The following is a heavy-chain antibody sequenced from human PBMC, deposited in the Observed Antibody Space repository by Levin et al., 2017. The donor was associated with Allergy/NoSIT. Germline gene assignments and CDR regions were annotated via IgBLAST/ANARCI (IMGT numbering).Heavy chain of an antibody. CDR1: GFTFSSYS. CDR3: ARDLLFAGIAASYNWFDP. CDR2: ISSSSSYI. V-gene: IGHV3-21*01. Sequence: GESLKISCAASGFTFSSYSMNWVRQAPGKGLEWVSSISSSSSYIYYADSVKGRFTISRDNAKNSLYLQMNSLRAEDTAVYYCARDLLFAGIAASYNWFDPWGQGTLVTVSS. D-gene: IGHD6-13*01. J-gene: IGHJ5*02.